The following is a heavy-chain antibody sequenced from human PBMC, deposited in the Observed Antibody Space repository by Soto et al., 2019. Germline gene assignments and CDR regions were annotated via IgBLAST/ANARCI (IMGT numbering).Heavy chain of an antibody. CDR2: IYPGDSDT. Sequence: HGESLKISCKGSGYSFTSYWIGWVRQMPGKGLEWMGIIYPGDSDTRYSPSFQGQVTISADKSISTAYLQWSSLKASDTAMYYCARAQEGDMVYYYYGMDVWGQGTTVTVSS. J-gene: IGHJ6*02. CDR1: GYSFTSYW. CDR3: ARAQEGDMVYYYYGMDV. V-gene: IGHV5-51*01. D-gene: IGHD2-15*01.